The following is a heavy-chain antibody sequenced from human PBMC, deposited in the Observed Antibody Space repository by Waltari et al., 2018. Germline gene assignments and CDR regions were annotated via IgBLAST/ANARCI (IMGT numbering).Heavy chain of an antibody. V-gene: IGHV4-39*01. CDR3: ARAECSTSSCFFVSGFDP. CDR1: SVSISSGAFY. CDR2: ISYSGST. J-gene: IGHJ5*02. D-gene: IGHD6-6*01. Sequence: QLHLQESGPELVEPSETLYLTCPVSSVSISSGAFYWGWIRQPAGKGPEWIGNISYSGSTYYNPSLESRVAISVDTSRNQFFLSLTSVTAADAAVYYCARAECSTSSCFFVSGFDPWGQGIHVTVSS.